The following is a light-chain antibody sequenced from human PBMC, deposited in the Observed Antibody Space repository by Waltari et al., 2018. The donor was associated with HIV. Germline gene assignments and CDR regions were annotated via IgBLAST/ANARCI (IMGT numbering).Light chain of an antibody. V-gene: IGLV1-44*01. CDR2: SNA. J-gene: IGLJ3*02. CDR3: AAWDDSLNGWV. CDR1: SSNIRSNT. Sequence: QSVLTQPPSASGTPGQRVTISCSGSSSNIRSNTVSWYQQLPGTAPKLLIYSNAPRPSGFPDRFSGSKSGTSASLAISGLQSEDEADYYCAAWDDSLNGWVFGGGTKLTVL.